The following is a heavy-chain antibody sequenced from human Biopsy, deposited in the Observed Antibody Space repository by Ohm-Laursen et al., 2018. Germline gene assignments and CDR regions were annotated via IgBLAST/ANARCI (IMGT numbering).Heavy chain of an antibody. Sequence: ASVKVSCKASGYSFTSYYMHWVRRATGQGLEWMGWMNPNSGNTGYAQKFQGRVTMTRNTSIGTAYMELSSLRSEDTAVYYCARGRNPVWFGEDLDYWGQGTLVTVSS. V-gene: IGHV1-8*02. CDR1: GYSFTSYY. J-gene: IGHJ4*02. D-gene: IGHD3-10*01. CDR3: ARGRNPVWFGEDLDY. CDR2: MNPNSGNT.